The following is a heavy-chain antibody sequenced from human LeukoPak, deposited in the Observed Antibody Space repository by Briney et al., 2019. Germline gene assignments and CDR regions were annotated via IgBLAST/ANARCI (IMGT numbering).Heavy chain of an antibody. J-gene: IGHJ4*02. V-gene: IGHV3-7*01. Sequence: PGGSLRLSCADSQFTFNGSWMNWGRQAPGKGLEWVANMDPTGSQKRYVDSVKGRFTISKDNPGTSLYLDMHSLRAEDKAIYYCAIWTSGNYWGQGTLVTVSS. CDR1: QFTFNGSW. D-gene: IGHD1-1*01. CDR3: AIWTSGNY. CDR2: MDPTGSQK.